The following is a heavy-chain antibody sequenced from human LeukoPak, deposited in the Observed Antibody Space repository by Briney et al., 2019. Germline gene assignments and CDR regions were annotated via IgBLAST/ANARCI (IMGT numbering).Heavy chain of an antibody. V-gene: IGHV4-59*08. Sequence: SETLSLTCTVSGGSISSYYWSWIRQPPGKGLEWIGYIYYSGSTNYNPSLKSRVTISVDTSKNQFSLKLSSVTAADTAVYYCARHPFGGVMLHAFDIWGQGTMVTVSS. CDR2: IYYSGST. CDR1: GGSISSYY. J-gene: IGHJ3*02. CDR3: ARHPFGGVMLHAFDI. D-gene: IGHD3-16*01.